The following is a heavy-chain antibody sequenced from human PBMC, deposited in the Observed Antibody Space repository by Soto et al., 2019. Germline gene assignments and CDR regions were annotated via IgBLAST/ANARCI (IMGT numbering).Heavy chain of an antibody. CDR2: IYYSGYT. Sequence: QVQLQESGPGLVKPSQTLSLTCTVSGGSISSGDYYWTWIRQPPGKGLEWIGYIYYSGYTYYNTSLKSPITISVDTSKNQFSLKLTSVTAADTAVYFCARGGNGYHILTGFSSHYWGQGTLVTVSS. D-gene: IGHD3-9*01. V-gene: IGHV4-30-4*01. CDR3: ARGGNGYHILTGFSSHY. J-gene: IGHJ4*02. CDR1: GGSISSGDYY.